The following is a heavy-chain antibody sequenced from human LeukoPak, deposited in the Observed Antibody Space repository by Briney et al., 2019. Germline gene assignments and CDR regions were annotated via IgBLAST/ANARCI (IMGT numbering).Heavy chain of an antibody. CDR3: AQGDYDYAWGSYQKLDY. J-gene: IGHJ4*02. D-gene: IGHD3-16*02. V-gene: IGHV3-74*01. CDR2: INSDGSST. CDR1: GFTFSSYW. Sequence: GGSLRLSCAASGFTFSSYWMHWVRQAPGKGLVWVSRINSDGSSTSYADSVKGRFTISRDNAKNTLYLQMNSLRAEDTAVYYCAQGDYDYAWGSYQKLDYWGQGTLVTVSS.